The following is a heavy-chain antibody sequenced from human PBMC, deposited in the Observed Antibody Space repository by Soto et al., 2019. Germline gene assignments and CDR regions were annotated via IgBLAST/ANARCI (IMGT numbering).Heavy chain of an antibody. CDR3: TTSGAYYYYYGMDV. D-gene: IGHD1-26*01. Sequence: EVQLVESGGGLVKPGGSLRLSCAASGFTFSNAWMSWVRQAPGKGLEWVGRIKSKTDGGTTDYAAPVKGRFTISRDDSKNTRYLQMNSLKTEDTAVYYCTTSGAYYYYYGMDVWGQGTTVTVSS. CDR1: GFTFSNAW. V-gene: IGHV3-15*01. J-gene: IGHJ6*02. CDR2: IKSKTDGGTT.